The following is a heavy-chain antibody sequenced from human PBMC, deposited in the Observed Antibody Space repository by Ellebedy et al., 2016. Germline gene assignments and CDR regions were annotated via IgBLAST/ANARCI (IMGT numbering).Heavy chain of an antibody. D-gene: IGHD4-17*01. CDR2: IYHSGST. V-gene: IGHV4-4*02. CDR3: ARGAPTVTSTGDAFDI. CDR1: GGSISSSNW. J-gene: IGHJ3*02. Sequence: SETLSLXCAVSGGSISSSNWWSWVRQPPGKGLEWIGEIYHSGSTNYNPSLKSRVTISVDKSKNQFSLKLSSVTAADTAVYYCARGAPTVTSTGDAFDIWGQGTMVTVSS.